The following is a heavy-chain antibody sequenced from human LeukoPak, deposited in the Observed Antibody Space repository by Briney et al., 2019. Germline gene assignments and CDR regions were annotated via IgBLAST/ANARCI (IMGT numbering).Heavy chain of an antibody. Sequence: PGGSLRLSFVVSGFTVSVNYVTWVRQAPGKGLEWVSAISGSGGSTYYADSVKGRFTISRDNSKNTLYLQMNSLRAEDTAVYYCAKDRLSGESSVWGQGTTVTVSS. CDR1: GFTVSVNY. CDR2: ISGSGGST. CDR3: AKDRLSGESSV. V-gene: IGHV3-23*01. D-gene: IGHD2-15*01. J-gene: IGHJ6*02.